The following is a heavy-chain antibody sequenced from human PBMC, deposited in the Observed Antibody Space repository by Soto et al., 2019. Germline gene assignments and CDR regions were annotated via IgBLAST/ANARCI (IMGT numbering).Heavy chain of an antibody. V-gene: IGHV4-31*03. CDR2: IYYSGST. CDR3: ARQRDGYNYRYFDY. J-gene: IGHJ4*02. Sequence: QVQLQESGPGLVKPSQTLSLTCTISGGSISSGGYYWSWIRQHPGKGLEWIGYIYYSGSTNYNPSLKSRVTITVDTSKNQFSLKLRSVTAADTAVYYCARQRDGYNYRYFDYWGQGTLVTVSS. D-gene: IGHD5-12*01. CDR1: GGSISSGGYY.